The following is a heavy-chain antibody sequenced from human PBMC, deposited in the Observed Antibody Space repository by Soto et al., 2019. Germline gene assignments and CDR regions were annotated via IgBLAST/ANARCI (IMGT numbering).Heavy chain of an antibody. V-gene: IGHV3-30*18. Sequence: QVQLVESGGGVVQPGRSLRLSCAASGFTFSSYGMHWVRQAPGKGLEWVAVISYDGSNKYYADSVKGRFTISRDNCKNTVYRQVNSLGDEDTAVYFCAKDGNAYGSGWYAPRLDCWGQGTLFTVSS. D-gene: IGHD6-19*01. CDR2: ISYDGSNK. CDR1: GFTFSSYG. J-gene: IGHJ4*02. CDR3: AKDGNAYGSGWYAPRLDC.